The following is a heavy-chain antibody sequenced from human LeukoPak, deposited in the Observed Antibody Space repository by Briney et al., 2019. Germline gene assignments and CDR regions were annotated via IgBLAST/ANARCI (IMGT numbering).Heavy chain of an antibody. CDR1: GFTFSSYG. CDR2: IWYGGSNK. V-gene: IGHV3-33*01. CDR3: ARAIVVVPAASYYFDY. Sequence: GGSLRLSCASSGFTFSSYGMHWVRQARGKGLDGVAVIWYGGSNKYYADSVKGRFTISRDNSKNTLYLQMNRLRAEDTAVYYCARAIVVVPAASYYFDYWGQGTLVTVSS. D-gene: IGHD2-2*01. J-gene: IGHJ4*02.